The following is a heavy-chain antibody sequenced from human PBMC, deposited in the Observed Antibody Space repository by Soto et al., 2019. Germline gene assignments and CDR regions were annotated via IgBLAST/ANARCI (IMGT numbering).Heavy chain of an antibody. CDR2: ISYDGSVQ. V-gene: IGHV3-30*18. CDR3: VKEPLELSGRNAFNI. J-gene: IGHJ3*02. D-gene: IGHD1-1*01. Sequence: GGSLRLSCAGSGFTFSRFGMHWVRQAPGKGLDWVAVISYDGSVQYYGDSVKGRFTISRDDSKNTLYLQMNSLGPEDTAVYYCVKEPLELSGRNAFNIWGQGKMVTVSS. CDR1: GFTFSRFG.